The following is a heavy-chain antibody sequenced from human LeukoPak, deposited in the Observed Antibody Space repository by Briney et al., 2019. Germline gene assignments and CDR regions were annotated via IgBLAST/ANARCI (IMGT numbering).Heavy chain of an antibody. D-gene: IGHD3-16*01. CDR1: GFTFSSYA. J-gene: IGHJ4*02. CDR3: ARDLGGPTQDPFDY. Sequence: GGSLRLSCAASGFTFSSYAMSWVRQAPGKGLEWVSTISGTSDRTYYADSVKGRFSISRDNPKNTLYLQMNSLRAEDTAVYYCARDLGGPTQDPFDYWGQGTLVTVSS. V-gene: IGHV3-23*01. CDR2: ISGTSDRT.